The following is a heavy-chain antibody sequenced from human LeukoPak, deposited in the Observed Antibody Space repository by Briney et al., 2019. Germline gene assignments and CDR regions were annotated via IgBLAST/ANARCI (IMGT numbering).Heavy chain of an antibody. Sequence: ASVKVSCKACGYTFTSYDINWVRQAGGQGREWRGWMNHKSGNTGYAQKFQGRVTMTRNTSIRTAYMELSRLRSEDTAVYYCARAIYSYGYVVPSRPFDYWGQGTLVTVSS. V-gene: IGHV1-8*01. CDR2: MNHKSGNT. CDR3: ARAIYSYGYVVPSRPFDY. D-gene: IGHD5-18*01. CDR1: GYTFTSYD. J-gene: IGHJ4*02.